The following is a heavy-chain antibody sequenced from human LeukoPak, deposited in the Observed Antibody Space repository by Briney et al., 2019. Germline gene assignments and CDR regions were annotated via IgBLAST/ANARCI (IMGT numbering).Heavy chain of an antibody. CDR3: ARAYSGRYGLGYYYMDV. CDR1: GFTFSSFW. CDR2: IRQDGSQK. Sequence: GGSLRLSCAASGFTFSSFWMSWVRQAPGRGLEWVATIRQDGSQKYYLDSVKGRFTISRDNAKNSLYLQMNSPRAEDTAVYYCARAYSGRYGLGYYYMDVWGKGTTVTISS. J-gene: IGHJ6*03. D-gene: IGHD1-26*01. V-gene: IGHV3-7*01.